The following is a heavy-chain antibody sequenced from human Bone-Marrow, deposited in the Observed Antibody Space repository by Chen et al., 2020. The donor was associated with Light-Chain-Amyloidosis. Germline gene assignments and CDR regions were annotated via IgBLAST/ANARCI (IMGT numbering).Heavy chain of an antibody. CDR2: SRNKVNGYTT. J-gene: IGHJ6*02. CDR1: GFTFSDHY. V-gene: IGHV3-72*01. CDR3: SRGGTSLTRYYSPMDV. Sequence: EVHLVESGGGLVQPGGSLRLSCAASGFTFSDHYMDWVRQAPGKGLEGVGRSRNKVNGYTTEYAASVKGRFTVSRDDSKNSLYLQMASLRTDDTAVYYCSRGGTSLTRYYSPMDVWGQGTTVTVSS. D-gene: IGHD3-9*01.